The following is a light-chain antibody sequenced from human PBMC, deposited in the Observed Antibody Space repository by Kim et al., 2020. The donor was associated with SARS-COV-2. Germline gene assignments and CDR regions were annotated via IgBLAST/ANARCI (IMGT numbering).Light chain of an antibody. CDR1: QSVSSN. Sequence: ETVMTQSPATLSVSPGERATLSCRASQSVSSNLAWYQQRPGQAPRLLIYGASTRATGIPARFSGSGSGTEFTLTISSLQSEDFAVYYCEQYNDWWTFCQGTKVEIK. V-gene: IGKV3-15*01. CDR3: EQYNDWWT. CDR2: GAS. J-gene: IGKJ1*01.